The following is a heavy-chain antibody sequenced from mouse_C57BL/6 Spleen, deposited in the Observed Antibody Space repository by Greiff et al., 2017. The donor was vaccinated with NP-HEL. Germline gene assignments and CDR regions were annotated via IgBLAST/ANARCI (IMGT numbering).Heavy chain of an antibody. D-gene: IGHD2-4*01. CDR1: GYTFTSYT. J-gene: IGHJ1*03. CDR2: INPSSGYT. V-gene: IGHV1-4*01. Sequence: QVQLQQSGAELARPGASVKMSCKASGYTFTSYTMHWVKQRPGQGLEWIGYINPSSGYTKYNQKFKDKATLTADKSSSTAYMQLSSLTSEDSAVYYCARSGHGYDYDGHWYLDVWGTGTSVTVSS. CDR3: ARSGHGYDYDGHWYLDV.